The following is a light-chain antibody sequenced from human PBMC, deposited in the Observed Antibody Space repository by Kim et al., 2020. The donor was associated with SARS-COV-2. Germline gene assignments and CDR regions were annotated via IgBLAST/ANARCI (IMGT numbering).Light chain of an antibody. CDR2: DIS. V-gene: IGLV2-14*03. J-gene: IGLJ1*01. Sequence: GRSINISCNGTSSDIGGYKYVSWYQQHPVKAPKLLIFDISDRPSGISNRFSGSKSGNTASLTISSLQAEDEADYYCSSYADGNRYVFGTGTKVTVL. CDR3: SSYADGNRYV. CDR1: SSDIGGYKY.